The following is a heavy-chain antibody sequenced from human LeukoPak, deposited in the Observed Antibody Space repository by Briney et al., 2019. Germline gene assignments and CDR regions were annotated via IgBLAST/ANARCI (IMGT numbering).Heavy chain of an antibody. V-gene: IGHV4-59*01. CDR1: GGSFRGFF. J-gene: IGHJ4*02. CDR2: VFHSGRT. D-gene: IGHD5-24*01. CDR3: ARVRGDAVQGYNIGFGYLDY. Sequence: SETLSLTCTVSGGSFRGFFWHWIRQPPGKGLEWIGFVFHSGRTDYNPSLKSRVTISADTSNNQFSLRLTSVTAADTAVYYRARVRGDAVQGYNIGFGYLDYWGQGTLVIVSA.